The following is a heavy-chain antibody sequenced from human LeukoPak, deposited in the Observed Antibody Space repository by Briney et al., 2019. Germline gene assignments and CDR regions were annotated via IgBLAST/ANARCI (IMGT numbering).Heavy chain of an antibody. Sequence: GGSLRLSCAASGFTFNSYSMNWVRQAPGKGLEWVSSISSSSSYIYYADSVKGRFTISRDNAKNSLYLQMNSLRAEDTAVYYCARRAHDYGDYVLDYWGQGTLVTVSS. V-gene: IGHV3-21*01. CDR2: ISSSSSYI. CDR1: GFTFNSYS. D-gene: IGHD4-17*01. J-gene: IGHJ4*02. CDR3: ARRAHDYGDYVLDY.